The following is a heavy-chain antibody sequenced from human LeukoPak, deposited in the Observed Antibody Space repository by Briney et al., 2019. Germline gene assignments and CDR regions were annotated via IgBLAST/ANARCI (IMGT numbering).Heavy chain of an antibody. V-gene: IGHV3-23*01. CDR3: AKGAYYYDSSGYYLFDY. J-gene: IGHJ4*02. CDR1: GFTFSSYS. D-gene: IGHD3-22*01. CDR2: ISGSGGST. Sequence: PGGSLRLSCAASGFTFSSYSMNWVRQAPGKGLEWVSAISGSGGSTYYADSVKGRLTISRDNSKNTLYLQMNSLRAEDTAVYYCAKGAYYYDSSGYYLFDYWGQGTLVTVSS.